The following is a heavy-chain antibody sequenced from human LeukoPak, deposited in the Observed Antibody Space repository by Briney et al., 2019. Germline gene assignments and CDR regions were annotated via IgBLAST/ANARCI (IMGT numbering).Heavy chain of an antibody. D-gene: IGHD2-8*01. V-gene: IGHV3-48*03. Sequence: GGSLRLSCAASGFTFSSYEMNWVRQAPGKGLEWVSYIRSSGSTIYYADSVKGRFTISRDNSKNILYLQMNSLRAEDTAVYYCAKDRCSNGIGCLYYYMDVWGKGTMVT. CDR1: GFTFSSYE. J-gene: IGHJ6*03. CDR2: IRSSGSTI. CDR3: AKDRCSNGIGCLYYYMDV.